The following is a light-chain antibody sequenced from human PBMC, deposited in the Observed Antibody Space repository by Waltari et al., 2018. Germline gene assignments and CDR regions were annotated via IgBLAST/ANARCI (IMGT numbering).Light chain of an antibody. Sequence: DIQMTQSPSSLSASVGDRVTITCRASQSISRYLNWYQQRPGEAPELLIYAASNLQSVVPSRFSGSGSGTDFTLTISSLQPEDYATYVCQQSFIAPVTFGPGTIVDF. J-gene: IGKJ3*01. CDR2: AAS. V-gene: IGKV1-39*01. CDR3: QQSFIAPVT. CDR1: QSISRY.